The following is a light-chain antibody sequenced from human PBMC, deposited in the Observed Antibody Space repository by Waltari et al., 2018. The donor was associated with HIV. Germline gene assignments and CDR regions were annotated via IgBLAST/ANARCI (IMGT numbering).Light chain of an antibody. J-gene: IGKJ4*01. CDR1: QSVSSY. Sequence: IVLTQSPAPLSLSPAQRATLPCRASQSVSSYLAWYQQKPGQAPRLLIYDASNRATGIPARFSGSGSGTDFTLTISSLEPEDFAVYYCQQRSNWLTFGGGTKVEIK. CDR3: QQRSNWLT. V-gene: IGKV3-11*01. CDR2: DAS.